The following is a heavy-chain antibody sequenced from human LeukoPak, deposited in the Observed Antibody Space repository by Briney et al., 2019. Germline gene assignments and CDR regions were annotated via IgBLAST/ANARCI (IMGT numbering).Heavy chain of an antibody. D-gene: IGHD4-11*01. J-gene: IGHJ4*02. CDR2: IKSDGSST. V-gene: IGHV3-74*01. CDR1: GFTFNNYW. Sequence: AGGSLRLSCAASGFTFNNYWMHWVRQAPGKGLVWVSRIKSDGSSTGYADSVKGRFTISRDNAKNTLYLQMNSLRAEDTAVYYSARGTYRTPDYWGQGTLVTVSS. CDR3: ARGTYRTPDY.